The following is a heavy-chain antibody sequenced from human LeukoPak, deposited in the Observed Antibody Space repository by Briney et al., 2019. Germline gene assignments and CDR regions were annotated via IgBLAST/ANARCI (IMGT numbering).Heavy chain of an antibody. CDR2: ISGSGGST. CDR3: ATDAPDIVVVPADMLAFDI. V-gene: IGHV3-23*01. J-gene: IGHJ3*02. CDR1: GFTFSSYA. D-gene: IGHD2-2*01. Sequence: GGSLRLSCAASGFTFSSYAMSWVRQAPGKGLEWVSAISGSGGSTYYADSVKGRFTISRDNSKNTLYLQMNSLRSEDTAVYYCATDAPDIVVVPADMLAFDIWGQGTMVTVSS.